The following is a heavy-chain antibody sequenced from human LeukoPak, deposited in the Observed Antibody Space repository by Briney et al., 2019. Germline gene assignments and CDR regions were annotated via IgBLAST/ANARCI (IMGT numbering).Heavy chain of an antibody. CDR2: IYPGDSDT. Sequence: GESLKISCKSSGYTFTSYWIGWVRQMPGKGLEWMGIIYPGDSDTRYSASSQGQVTISADKSISTAYLQWNSLKASDTAIYYCAKTGDFSSAFEYWGQGTVVTVSS. CDR1: GYTFTSYW. J-gene: IGHJ4*02. D-gene: IGHD6-6*01. V-gene: IGHV5-51*01. CDR3: AKTGDFSSAFEY.